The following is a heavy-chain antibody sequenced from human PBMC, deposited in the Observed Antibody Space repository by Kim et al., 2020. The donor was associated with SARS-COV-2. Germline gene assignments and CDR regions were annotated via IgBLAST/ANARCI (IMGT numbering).Heavy chain of an antibody. V-gene: IGHV1-3*01. CDR3: ARGFTMVRGVIITPEALAGYYFDY. J-gene: IGHJ4*02. CDR1: GYTFTSYA. CDR2: INAGNGNT. D-gene: IGHD3-10*01. Sequence: ASVKVSCKASGYTFTSYAMHWVRQAPGQRLEWMGWINAGNGNTKYSQKFQGRVTITRDTSASTAYMELSSLRSEDTAVYYCARGFTMVRGVIITPEALAGYYFDYWGQGTLVTVSS.